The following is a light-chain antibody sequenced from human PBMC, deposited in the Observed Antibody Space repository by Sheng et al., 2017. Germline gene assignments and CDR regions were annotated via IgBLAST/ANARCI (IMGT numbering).Light chain of an antibody. Sequence: DIQMTQSPSSMSASVGDRVTITCRASQGIGNSLAWFQQKPGKAPKSLIYAASILQGGVPSKFSGSGSGTEFTLTISSLQPDDFATYYCQQYNSYSTFGQGTKVEIK. CDR2: AAS. J-gene: IGKJ1*01. V-gene: IGKV1-16*02. CDR3: QQYNSYST. CDR1: QGIGNS.